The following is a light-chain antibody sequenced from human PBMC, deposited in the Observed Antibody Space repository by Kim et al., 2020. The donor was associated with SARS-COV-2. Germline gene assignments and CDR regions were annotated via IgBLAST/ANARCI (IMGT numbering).Light chain of an antibody. Sequence: ATIKCKSRQSVLYSSNNNNYVTWYQQRQGQPPKLLIYWASTRESGVPDRFSGSGSGTDFTLTISSLQAEDVAIYYCQQYYSSPRTFGQGTKVDIK. CDR1: QSVLYSSNNNNY. CDR3: QQYYSSPRT. J-gene: IGKJ1*01. V-gene: IGKV4-1*01. CDR2: WAS.